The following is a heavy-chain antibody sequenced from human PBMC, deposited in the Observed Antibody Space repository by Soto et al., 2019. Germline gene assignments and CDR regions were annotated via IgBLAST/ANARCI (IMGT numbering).Heavy chain of an antibody. D-gene: IGHD5-12*01. CDR2: IYDSGNT. CDR3: ARKTGYEVFDF. Sequence: TSETLSLTCPVSGLSFGTGCSYWSWIRYRPGKGLEWIGYIYDSGNTRYNPSLTSRVAVSLDTSKKQFFLMLTSVTAADTAVYYCARKTGYEVFDFWGQGTLVTVSS. CDR1: GLSFGTGCSY. J-gene: IGHJ4*02. V-gene: IGHV4-31*03.